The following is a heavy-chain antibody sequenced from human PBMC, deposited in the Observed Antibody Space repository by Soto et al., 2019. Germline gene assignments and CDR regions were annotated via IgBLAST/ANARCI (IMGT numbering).Heavy chain of an antibody. CDR1: GGSISSYY. D-gene: IGHD3-9*01. Sequence: SETLSLTCTVSGGSISSYYWSWIRQPPGKGLEWIGYIYYSGSTNYNPSLKSRVTISVDTSKNQFSLKLSSVTAADTAVYYCASLRYDILTGYSLVPMDVWXKGTTVTVSS. CDR2: IYYSGST. CDR3: ASLRYDILTGYSLVPMDV. J-gene: IGHJ6*03. V-gene: IGHV4-59*01.